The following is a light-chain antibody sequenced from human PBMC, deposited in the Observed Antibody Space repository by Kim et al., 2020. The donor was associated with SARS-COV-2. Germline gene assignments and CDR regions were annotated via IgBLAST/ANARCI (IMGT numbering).Light chain of an antibody. Sequence: DIVMTQSPDSLAVSLGERATINCKSSQHVLHSSNNENYLAWYQQKPGQPPKLLIYWASTRESGVPDRFTGSGSGTDFTLTISSLQAEDVAVYYCQQYYNTPGTFGQGTKVDIK. CDR1: QHVLHSSNNENY. V-gene: IGKV4-1*01. CDR2: WAS. J-gene: IGKJ1*01. CDR3: QQYYNTPGT.